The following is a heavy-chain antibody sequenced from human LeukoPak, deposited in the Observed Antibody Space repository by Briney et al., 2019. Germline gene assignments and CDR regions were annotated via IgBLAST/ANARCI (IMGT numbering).Heavy chain of an antibody. CDR1: GGNFSSYA. J-gene: IGHJ3*02. CDR3: ARGGLYSSSWSGAFDI. Sequence: GSSVKVSCKASGGNFSSYAISWVRQAPGQGLEWMGRIIPILGIANYAQKFQGRVTITADKSTSTAYMELSSLRSEDTAVYYCARGGLYSSSWSGAFDIWGQGTMVTVSS. CDR2: IIPILGIA. D-gene: IGHD6-13*01. V-gene: IGHV1-69*04.